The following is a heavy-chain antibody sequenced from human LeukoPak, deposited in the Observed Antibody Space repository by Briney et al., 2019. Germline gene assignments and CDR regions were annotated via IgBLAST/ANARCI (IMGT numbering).Heavy chain of an antibody. CDR1: GGSISSGGYY. J-gene: IGHJ5*02. Sequence: SQTLSLTCTVSGGSISSGGYYWSWIRQHPGKGLEWIGYIYYSGSTYYNPSLKSRVTISVDASKNQFSLKLSSVTAADTAVYYCARDPIPSYGVYDPSWGQGTLVTVSS. V-gene: IGHV4-31*03. CDR2: IYYSGST. CDR3: ARDPIPSYGVYDPS. D-gene: IGHD5/OR15-5a*01.